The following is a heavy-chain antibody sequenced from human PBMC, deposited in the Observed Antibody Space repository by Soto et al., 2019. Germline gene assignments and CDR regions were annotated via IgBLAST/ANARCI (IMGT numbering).Heavy chain of an antibody. V-gene: IGHV4-31*03. CDR3: ARAWGYCSSTSCKRGSYYFDY. Sequence: QVQLQESGPGLVKPSQTLSLTCTVSGGSISSGGYYWSWIRQHPGKGLEWIGYIYYSGSTYYNPSLKSRVTISVDTSKNRFSLKLSSVTAADTAVYYCARAWGYCSSTSCKRGSYYFDYWGQGTLVTVSS. J-gene: IGHJ4*02. CDR1: GGSISSGGYY. CDR2: IYYSGST. D-gene: IGHD2-2*01.